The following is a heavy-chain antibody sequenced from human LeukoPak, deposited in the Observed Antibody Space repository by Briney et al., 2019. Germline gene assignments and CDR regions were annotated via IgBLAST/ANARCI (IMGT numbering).Heavy chain of an antibody. Sequence: GGSLRLSCAASGFTFSTYIMNWVRQAPGKGLEWVSSISSSSSYIYYADSVKGRFTISRDNAKNSVYLQMNSLRAEDTAVYFCASTANTRDFDYWGQGTLVTVSS. V-gene: IGHV3-21*01. CDR3: ASTANTRDFDY. J-gene: IGHJ4*02. CDR2: ISSSSSYI. CDR1: GFTFSTYI. D-gene: IGHD2-21*02.